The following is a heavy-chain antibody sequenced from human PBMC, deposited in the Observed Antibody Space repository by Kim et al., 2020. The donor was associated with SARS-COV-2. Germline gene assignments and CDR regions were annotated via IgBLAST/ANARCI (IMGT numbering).Heavy chain of an antibody. D-gene: IGHD1-26*01. J-gene: IGHJ4*02. V-gene: IGHV4-59*01. CDR3: TTTTREPVD. Sequence: SETLSLTCTVSGVSIDTYYWSWIRQPPGKGLECMGYIYYSGITNYNPSLGRRVTMSVDTSKNQFSLKLSSVTAADTGVYYCTTTTREPVDWGQGTLVTVSS. CDR1: GVSIDTYY. CDR2: IYYSGIT.